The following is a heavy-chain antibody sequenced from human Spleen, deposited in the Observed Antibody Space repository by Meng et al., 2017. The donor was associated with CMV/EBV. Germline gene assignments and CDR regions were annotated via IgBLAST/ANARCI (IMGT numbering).Heavy chain of an antibody. J-gene: IGHJ6*02. V-gene: IGHV3-30*02. CDR3: AKENGRLAATYYYYGMDV. CDR2: IRYDGSNK. Sequence: GESLKISCAASGFIFSSYDMTWVRQAPGKGLEWVAFIRYDGSNKYYADSVKGRFTISRDNSKNTLYLQMNSLRAEDTAVYYCAKENGRLAATYYYYGMDVWGQGTTVTVSS. CDR1: GFIFSSYD. D-gene: IGHD6-19*01.